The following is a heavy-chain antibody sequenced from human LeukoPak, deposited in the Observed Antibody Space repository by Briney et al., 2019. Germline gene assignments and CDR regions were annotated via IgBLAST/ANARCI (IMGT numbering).Heavy chain of an antibody. CDR1: GFTFGSYS. CDR3: ARGHSGYDYSVDD. J-gene: IGHJ4*02. CDR2: ISSSRSYI. V-gene: IGHV3-21*01. D-gene: IGHD5-12*01. Sequence: GGSLGLSCAASGFTFGSYSMNWVRQAPGKGLEWVSSISSSRSYIYYADSVKGRFTISRDNAKDSLYLQMNSLRAEDTAVFYCARGHSGYDYSVDDWGRGTLVTVSS.